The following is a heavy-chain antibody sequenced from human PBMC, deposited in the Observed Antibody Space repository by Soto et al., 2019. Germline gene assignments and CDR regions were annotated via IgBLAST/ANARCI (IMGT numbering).Heavy chain of an antibody. CDR3: ARTDDFWSGYSRPYFDY. V-gene: IGHV4-34*01. J-gene: IGHJ4*02. CDR1: GGSFSGYY. Sequence: KPSETLSLTCAVYGGSFSGYYWSWIRQPPGKGLEWIGEINHSGSTNYNPSLKSRVTISVDTSKNQFSLKLSSVTAADTAVYYCARTDDFWSGYSRPYFDYWGQGTLVTVSS. CDR2: INHSGST. D-gene: IGHD3-3*01.